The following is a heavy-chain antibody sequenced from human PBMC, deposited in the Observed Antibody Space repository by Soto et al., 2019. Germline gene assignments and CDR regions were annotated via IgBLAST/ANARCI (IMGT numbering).Heavy chain of an antibody. CDR3: ARDSAMVRGIIIDY. Sequence: DSVKGRFTISRDNAKNSLYLQMNSLRAEDTAVYYCARDSAMVRGIIIDYWGQGTPVTVSS. D-gene: IGHD3-10*01. V-gene: IGHV3-7*04. J-gene: IGHJ4*02.